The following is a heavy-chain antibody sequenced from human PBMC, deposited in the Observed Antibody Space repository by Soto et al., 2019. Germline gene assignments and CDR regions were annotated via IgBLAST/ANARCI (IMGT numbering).Heavy chain of an antibody. J-gene: IGHJ6*02. D-gene: IGHD2-15*01. V-gene: IGHV4-34*01. Sequence: SETLSLTCDVYGGSFSGYIWTWIRQNTGKGLQWIGQINHSGSANYDPSLKSRVTISVHTSNSQFSLELSSVTAADTAVYYCARHRGERVCSGGSCYGYYYGMDVWGQGTTVTVSS. CDR1: GGSFSGYI. CDR2: INHSGSA. CDR3: ARHRGERVCSGGSCYGYYYGMDV.